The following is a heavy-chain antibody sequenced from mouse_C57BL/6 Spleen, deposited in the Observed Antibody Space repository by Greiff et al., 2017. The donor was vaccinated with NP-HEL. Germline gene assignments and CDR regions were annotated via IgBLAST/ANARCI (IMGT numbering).Heavy chain of an antibody. D-gene: IGHD1-1*01. CDR3: AREAYYYGSKRYFDV. CDR2: IYPGDGDT. Sequence: QVQLQQSGAELVKPGASVKISCKASGYAFSSYWMNWVKQRPGKGLEWIGQIYPGDGDTNYNGQFKGKATLTADKSSSTAYMQLSSLTSEDSAVYFCAREAYYYGSKRYFDVWGTGTTVTVSS. CDR1: GYAFSSYW. V-gene: IGHV1-80*01. J-gene: IGHJ1*03.